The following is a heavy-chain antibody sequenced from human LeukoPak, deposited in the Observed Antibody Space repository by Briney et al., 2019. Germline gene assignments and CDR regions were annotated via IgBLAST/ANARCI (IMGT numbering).Heavy chain of an antibody. V-gene: IGHV4-59*01. CDR1: GGSISKYY. D-gene: IGHD5-24*01. Sequence: SETLSLTCIVSGGSISKYYWSWIRQPPGKGLEWIGYISYSGNTKYNSSLKSRVTISLDTSKNQFSLKLTSVTAADTAVYYCARDLDGYNLLFDCWGQGTLVTVSS. CDR2: ISYSGNT. CDR3: ARDLDGYNLLFDC. J-gene: IGHJ4*02.